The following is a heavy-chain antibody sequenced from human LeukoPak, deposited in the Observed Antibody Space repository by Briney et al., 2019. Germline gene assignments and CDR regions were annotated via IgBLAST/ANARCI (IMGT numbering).Heavy chain of an antibody. CDR2: IYSGGST. Sequence: GGSLRLSCAASGFTVSSNYMSWVRQAPGKGLEWVSVIYSGGSTYYADSVKGRFTISRDNSKNTLYLQMNSLRAEDTAVYYCAVYSCGWTDYFDYWGQGTLVTVSS. CDR1: GFTVSSNY. J-gene: IGHJ4*02. CDR3: AVYSCGWTDYFDY. V-gene: IGHV3-53*01. D-gene: IGHD6-19*01.